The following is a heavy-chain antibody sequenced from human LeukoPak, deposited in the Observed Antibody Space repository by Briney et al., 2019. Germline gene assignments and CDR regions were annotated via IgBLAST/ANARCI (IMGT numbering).Heavy chain of an antibody. D-gene: IGHD3-22*01. Sequence: GGSLRLSCAASGFTFSNYWMHWVRQGPGKGLVWVSRIKSDGSSTDYADSVKGRFTISRDNAKNTLYLQVNSLRAEDTAVYYCARGYYYDSSVDNLLWDFWGQGTLVTVSS. CDR1: GFTFSNYW. CDR3: ARGYYYDSSVDNLLWDF. J-gene: IGHJ4*02. V-gene: IGHV3-74*01. CDR2: IKSDGSST.